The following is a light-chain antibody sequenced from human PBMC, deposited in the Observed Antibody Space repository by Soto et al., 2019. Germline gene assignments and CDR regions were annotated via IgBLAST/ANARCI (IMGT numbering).Light chain of an antibody. CDR2: DVS. J-gene: IGLJ1*01. Sequence: QSVLTQPASVSGSPGQSITISCTGTSSNFGGYNYVSWYQQHPGKAPKPMIYDVSNRPSGVSNRFSGSKSGNTASLTISGLQAEDEADYYCSSYTSSSTSRVFGTGTKVTVL. CDR3: SSYTSSSTSRV. CDR1: SSNFGGYNY. V-gene: IGLV2-14*01.